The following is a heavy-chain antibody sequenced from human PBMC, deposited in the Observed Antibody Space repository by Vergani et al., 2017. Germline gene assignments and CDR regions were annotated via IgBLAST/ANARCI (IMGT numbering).Heavy chain of an antibody. CDR3: AKGWQPDYYYYYMDV. CDR2: ISYDGSNK. D-gene: IGHD2-15*01. CDR1: GFTFSSYG. V-gene: IGHV3-30*18. J-gene: IGHJ6*03. Sequence: VQLVESGGGLVKPGRSLRLSCAASGFTFSSYGMHWVRQAPGKGLEWVAVISYDGSNKYYADSVKGRFTISRDNSKNTLYLQMNSLRAEDTAVYYCAKGWQPDYYYYYMDVWGKGTTVTVS.